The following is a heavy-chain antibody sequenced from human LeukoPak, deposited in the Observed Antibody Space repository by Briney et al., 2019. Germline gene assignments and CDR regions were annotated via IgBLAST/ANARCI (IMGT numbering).Heavy chain of an antibody. J-gene: IGHJ5*02. Sequence: GASVKVSCKASGGTFSSYAISWVRQAPGQGLEWMGGIIPIFGTANYAQKFQGRVTITADESTSTPYMELSSLRSEDTAVYYCARAQELYCSGGSCRFDPWGQGTLVTVSS. CDR2: IIPIFGTA. CDR1: GGTFSSYA. V-gene: IGHV1-69*13. D-gene: IGHD2-15*01. CDR3: ARAQELYCSGGSCRFDP.